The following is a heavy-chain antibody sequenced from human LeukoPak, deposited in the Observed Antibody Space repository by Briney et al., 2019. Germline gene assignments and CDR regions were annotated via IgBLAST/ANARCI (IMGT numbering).Heavy chain of an antibody. Sequence: PSETLSLTCAVYGGSFSGYYWSWIRQPPGKGLEWIGEINHSGSTNYNPSLKSRVTISVDTSKNQFSLKLSSVTAADTAVYYCARYITGTTQRYYFDYWGQGTLVTVSS. D-gene: IGHD1-7*01. J-gene: IGHJ4*02. CDR3: ARYITGTTQRYYFDY. V-gene: IGHV4-34*01. CDR2: INHSGST. CDR1: GGSFSGYY.